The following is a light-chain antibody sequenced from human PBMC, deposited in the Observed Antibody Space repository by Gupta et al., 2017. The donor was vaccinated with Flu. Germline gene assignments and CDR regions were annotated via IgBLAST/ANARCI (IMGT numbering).Light chain of an antibody. CDR2: RSN. J-gene: IGLJ7*01. CDR3: AAWDDSLGVLV. CDR1: SSNLGYNY. V-gene: IGLV1-47*01. Sequence: SVLPQSPSASAPPGQTVTISCSGSSSNLGYNYVYWYQQVPGTAPKLLIYRSNRRPSRVPDRFSASKSGTSAALAISGLRAEDEADYYCAAWDDSLGVLVFGGGTKLTVL.